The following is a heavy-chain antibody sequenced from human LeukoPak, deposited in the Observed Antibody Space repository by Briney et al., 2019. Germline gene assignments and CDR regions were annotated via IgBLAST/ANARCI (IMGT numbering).Heavy chain of an antibody. D-gene: IGHD1-26*01. V-gene: IGHV1-8*01. CDR1: GYTFTSYD. J-gene: IGHJ4*02. Sequence: ASVKVSCKASGYTFTSYDINWVRQAPGQGLEWMGWMNPSGGNTGYAQKFQGRVTMTRNTSISTAYMELSSLRSEDTAVYYCARVYSGSYFSPSLLDYWGQGTLVTVSS. CDR2: MNPSGGNT. CDR3: ARVYSGSYFSPSLLDY.